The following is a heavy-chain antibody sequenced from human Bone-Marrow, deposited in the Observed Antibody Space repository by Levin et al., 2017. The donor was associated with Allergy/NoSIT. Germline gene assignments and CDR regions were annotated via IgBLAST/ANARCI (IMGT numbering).Heavy chain of an antibody. CDR3: TTTLGLQYSSTPGPPP. V-gene: IGHV3-15*01. CDR1: GFTFSNAW. J-gene: IGHJ5*02. D-gene: IGHD4-11*01. Sequence: KSGGSLRLSCAASGFTFSNAWMSWVRQAPGKGLEWVGRIKSKTDGGTTDYAAPVKGRFTISRDDSKNTLYLQMNSLKTEDTAVYYCTTTLGLQYSSTPGPPPWGQGTLVTVSS. CDR2: IKSKTDGGTT.